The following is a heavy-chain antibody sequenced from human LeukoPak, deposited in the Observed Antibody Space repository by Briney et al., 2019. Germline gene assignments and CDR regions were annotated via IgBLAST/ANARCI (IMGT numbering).Heavy chain of an antibody. Sequence: ASVKVSCKASGYTLTSYYVHWVRQAPGQGLEWMGIINPSGGSTSYAQKFQGRVTMTRDTSTSTVYMELSSLRSEDTAVYYCARSDSSSFYFDYWGQGTLVTVSS. D-gene: IGHD6-6*01. CDR2: INPSGGST. CDR3: ARSDSSSFYFDY. J-gene: IGHJ4*02. CDR1: GYTLTSYY. V-gene: IGHV1-46*01.